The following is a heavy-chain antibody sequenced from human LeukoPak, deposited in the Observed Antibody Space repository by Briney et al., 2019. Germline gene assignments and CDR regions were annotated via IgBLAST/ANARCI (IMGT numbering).Heavy chain of an antibody. CDR1: GGTFSSYA. J-gene: IGHJ5*02. D-gene: IGHD4-23*01. CDR2: IIPIFGTA. Sequence: ASVKVSCKASGGTFSSYAISWVRQAPGQGLEWMGGIIPIFGTANYAQKFQGRVTITADESTSTAYMELSSLRSEDTAVYYCARDILRTVVTPDAFFYNWFDPWGQGTLVTVSS. V-gene: IGHV1-69*13. CDR3: ARDILRTVVTPDAFFYNWFDP.